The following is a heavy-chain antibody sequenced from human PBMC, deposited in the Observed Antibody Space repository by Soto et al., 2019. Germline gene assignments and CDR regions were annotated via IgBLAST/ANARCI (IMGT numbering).Heavy chain of an antibody. J-gene: IGHJ4*02. CDR2: ISGSGGAT. D-gene: IGHD3-10*01. CDR3: AKQSHGSGSYYNGVFFDY. Sequence: PGGSLRLSCAASGFTFSSYAMNWVRQAPGQGLEWVSGISGSGGATYYADSVKGRFTISRDNSKNTLYLQMNSLRAADTAVYYCAKQSHGSGSYYNGVFFDYWGQGTLVTVPQ. V-gene: IGHV3-23*01. CDR1: GFTFSSYA.